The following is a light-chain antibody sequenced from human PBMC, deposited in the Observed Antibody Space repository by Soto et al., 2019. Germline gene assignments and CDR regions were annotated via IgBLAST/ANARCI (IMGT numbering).Light chain of an antibody. J-gene: IGKJ4*01. Sequence: EIVVTQSPALLSVSPGERVTLSCRASQSVISSIAWYQQKLGQAPRLLIYGASTSATGIPARFSGSGSWTEFFLTISSLQSEDFAMYYCQHYNNWLGTFGGGTKVEIK. V-gene: IGKV3-15*01. CDR3: QHYNNWLGT. CDR2: GAS. CDR1: QSVISS.